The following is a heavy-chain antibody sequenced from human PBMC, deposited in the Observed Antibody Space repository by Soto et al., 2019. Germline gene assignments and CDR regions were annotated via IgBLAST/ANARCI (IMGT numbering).Heavy chain of an antibody. J-gene: IGHJ4*02. Sequence: SETLSLTCTVSGGSISGYYWTWIRQPPGKGLEWIGYFSNTGSTNYNPSLKSRVTISVDTSKNQFSLKLTSVTAADTAVYYCARDRPPRGIWGQGPLVTVSS. CDR3: ARDRPPRGI. V-gene: IGHV4-59*01. CDR2: FSNTGST. D-gene: IGHD3-10*01. CDR1: GGSISGYY.